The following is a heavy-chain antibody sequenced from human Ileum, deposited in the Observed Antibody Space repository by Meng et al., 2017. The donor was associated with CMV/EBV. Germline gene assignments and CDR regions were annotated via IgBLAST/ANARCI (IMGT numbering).Heavy chain of an antibody. D-gene: IGHD1-14*01. CDR2: ISYDGSNK. J-gene: IGHJ5*02. CDR1: GFNFRSYA. CDR3: VRGTGGPFDP. Sequence: LYCADSGFNFRSYAMPWVRQAPGKGLEWVAVISYDGSNKYYADSVKGRFTISRDNSKNTLYLQMNSLRAEDTAVYYCVRGTGGPFDPWGQGTLVTVSS. V-gene: IGHV3-30*04.